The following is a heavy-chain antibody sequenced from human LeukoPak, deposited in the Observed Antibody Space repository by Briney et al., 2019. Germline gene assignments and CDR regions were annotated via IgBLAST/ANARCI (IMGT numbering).Heavy chain of an antibody. J-gene: IGHJ4*02. Sequence: GGSLRFSFTASGLTFGDYVMSGAGQVPGKGREGEGLIRSKAYGGTTEYAASVKGRFTISRDDSKSIAYLQMNSLKTEDTAVYYCTRDHYYGSGSLFGYWGQGTLVTVSS. CDR2: IRSKAYGGTT. D-gene: IGHD3-10*01. CDR3: TRDHYYGSGSLFGY. V-gene: IGHV3-49*04. CDR1: GLTFGDYV.